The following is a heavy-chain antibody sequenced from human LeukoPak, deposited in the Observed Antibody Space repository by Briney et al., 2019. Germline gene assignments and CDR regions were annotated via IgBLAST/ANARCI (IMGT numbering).Heavy chain of an antibody. CDR3: ARVGCSGGSCYPDY. Sequence: SETLSLTCTVSGASISTSYWYWIRQPPVKGLEWIGYIHYSGDVNYNPPLKSRVTISAYTSKNQLSLKLSSVTAADTAVYYCARVGCSGGSCYPDYWGQGTLVTVSS. V-gene: IGHV4-59*01. CDR1: GASISTSY. D-gene: IGHD2-15*01. J-gene: IGHJ4*02. CDR2: IHYSGDV.